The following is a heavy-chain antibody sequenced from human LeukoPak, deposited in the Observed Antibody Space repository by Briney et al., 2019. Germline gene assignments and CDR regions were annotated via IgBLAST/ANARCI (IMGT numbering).Heavy chain of an antibody. D-gene: IGHD5-18*01. CDR2: INDSGST. CDR1: GDSISGSSYY. V-gene: IGHV4-39*07. CDR3: ARESDNNGYIDSDY. J-gene: IGHJ4*02. Sequence: SETLSLTCTVSGDSISGSSYYWSWIRQPPGKGLEWIGEINDSGSTNYNPSLKSRVTISVDTYKNQFSLKLNSVTAADTAVYYCARESDNNGYIDSDYRGQGTQVTVSS.